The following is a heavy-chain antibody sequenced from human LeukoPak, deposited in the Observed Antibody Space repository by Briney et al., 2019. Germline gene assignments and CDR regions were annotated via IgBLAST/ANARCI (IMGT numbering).Heavy chain of an antibody. CDR1: GGSISYYY. CDR3: GRVRTYYYETSASYIPDLTFDL. Sequence: SETLSLTCIVSGGSISYYYWSWIRQPPGKGLEWIGYISYSGNTNRNPSLTSRVTISVDTSKKQFSLKLSSVTAAATAVYYCGRVRTYYYETSASYIPDLTFDLWGRGTLVTVSS. D-gene: IGHD3-22*01. J-gene: IGHJ2*01. V-gene: IGHV4-59*01. CDR2: ISYSGNT.